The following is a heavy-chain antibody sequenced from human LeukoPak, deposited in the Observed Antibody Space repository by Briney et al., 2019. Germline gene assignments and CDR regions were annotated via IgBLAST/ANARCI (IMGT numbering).Heavy chain of an antibody. J-gene: IGHJ3*02. Sequence: PSETLSLTCTVSGGSLSSYYWSWIRQPPGKGLEWIGYIYYSGSTNYNPSLKSRVTISVDTSKNQFSLKLSTVTAADTAVYYCARGGVNWDDAFDIWGQGTMVTVSS. CDR2: IYYSGST. V-gene: IGHV4-59*01. D-gene: IGHD7-27*01. CDR1: GGSLSSYY. CDR3: ARGGVNWDDAFDI.